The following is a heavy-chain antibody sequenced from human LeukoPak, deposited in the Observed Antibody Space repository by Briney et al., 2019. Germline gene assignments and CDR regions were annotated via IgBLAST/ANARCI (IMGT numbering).Heavy chain of an antibody. D-gene: IGHD2-21*01. J-gene: IGHJ1*01. Sequence: SETLSLTCTVSGGSISSSSSYWGWIRQPPGKGLEWIGSLHYGGSTYYNPSLKSRVTISVDTSKNQFSLKLSSVTAADTAAYYCASPKIAMSEYFQHWGQGALVTISS. V-gene: IGHV4-39*07. CDR3: ASPKIAMSEYFQH. CDR2: LHYGGST. CDR1: GGSISSSSSY.